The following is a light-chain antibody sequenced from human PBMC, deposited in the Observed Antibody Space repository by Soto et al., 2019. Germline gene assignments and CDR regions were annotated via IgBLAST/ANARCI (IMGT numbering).Light chain of an antibody. CDR3: GTWDSSLSAVV. V-gene: IGLV1-51*01. CDR1: SSNIGNNC. J-gene: IGLJ2*01. CDR2: DNS. Sequence: QSVLTQPPSVSAAPGQKVTISCSGSSSNIGNNCVSWYQQLPGTAPKLLIYDNSERPSGIPDRFSGSKSGTSATLGITGLRTGDEADYYCGTWDSSLSAVVFGGGTQLTVL.